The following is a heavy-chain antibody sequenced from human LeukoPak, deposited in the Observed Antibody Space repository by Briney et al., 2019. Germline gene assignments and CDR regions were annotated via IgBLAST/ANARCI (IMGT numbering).Heavy chain of an antibody. J-gene: IGHJ4*02. CDR3: GGSSSWYNLIDY. D-gene: IGHD6-13*01. Sequence: SETLSLTCTVSGGSISSSGYYWSWIRQPPGKGLEWIGHIQHSGGTYYSPSLRSRVTMSLDRSKNQFSLNLSSATAADTAVYYCGGSSSWYNLIDYWGQGTLVTVSS. CDR2: IQHSGGT. V-gene: IGHV4-30-2*01. CDR1: GGSISSSGYY.